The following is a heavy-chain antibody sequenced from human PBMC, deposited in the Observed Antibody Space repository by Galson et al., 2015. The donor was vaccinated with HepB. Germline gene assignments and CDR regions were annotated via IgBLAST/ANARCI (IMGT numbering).Heavy chain of an antibody. CDR1: GGSFSDYS. CDR3: VRESDYYFDY. V-gene: IGHV4-34*01. Sequence: ETLSLTCAVYGGSFSDYSWTWIRQPPGKGLEWIGEINHSGSTSYNPSLKSRVTISVDTSKNQFSLKLTSVTAADTAVYYCVRESDYYFDYWGQGTLVTVSS. D-gene: IGHD3-3*01. CDR2: INHSGST. J-gene: IGHJ4*02.